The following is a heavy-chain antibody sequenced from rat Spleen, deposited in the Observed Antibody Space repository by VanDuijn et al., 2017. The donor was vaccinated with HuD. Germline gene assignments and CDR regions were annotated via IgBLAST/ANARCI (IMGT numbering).Heavy chain of an antibody. V-gene: IGHV3-1*01. CDR2: ISYSGST. CDR1: GYSITSNY. D-gene: IGHD1-10*01. J-gene: IGHJ2*01. CDR3: ARAFITTTSAFDY. Sequence: EVQLQESGPGLVKPSQSLSLTCSVTGYSITSNYWGWIRKFPGNKMEWMGYISYSGSTSYNPSLKSRISITRDTTKNQFFLQLNSVTTEDTATYYCARAFITTTSAFDYWGQGVMVTVSS.